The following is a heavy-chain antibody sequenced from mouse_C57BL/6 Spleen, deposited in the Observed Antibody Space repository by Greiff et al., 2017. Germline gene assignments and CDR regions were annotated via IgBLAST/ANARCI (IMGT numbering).Heavy chain of an antibody. CDR2: IWGDGST. D-gene: IGHD1-1*01. J-gene: IGHJ1*03. CDR3: AKPPTTVVAKNGYFDV. CDR1: GFSLTSYG. V-gene: IGHV2-3*01. Sequence: VQRVESGPGLVAPSQSLSITCTVSGFSLTSYGVSWVRQPPGKGLEWLGVIWGDGSTNYHSALISRLSISKDNSKSQVFLKLNSLQTDDTATYYCAKPPTTVVAKNGYFDVWGTGTTVTVSS.